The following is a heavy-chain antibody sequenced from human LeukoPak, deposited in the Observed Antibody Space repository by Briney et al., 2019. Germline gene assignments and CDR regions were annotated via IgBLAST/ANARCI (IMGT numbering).Heavy chain of an antibody. V-gene: IGHV3-64*01. CDR2: ISSNGGST. Sequence: GGSLRLSCAASGFTFSSYAMHWVRQAPGKGLEYVSAISSNGGSTYYANSVKGRFTISRDNSKNTLYLQMNSLRAEDTAVYYCAKDPRYYDFWSGYYQDYWGQGTLVTVSS. CDR1: GFTFSSYA. CDR3: AKDPRYYDFWSGYYQDY. J-gene: IGHJ4*02. D-gene: IGHD3-3*01.